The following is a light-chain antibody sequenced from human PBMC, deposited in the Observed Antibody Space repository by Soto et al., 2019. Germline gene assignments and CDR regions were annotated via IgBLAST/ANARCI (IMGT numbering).Light chain of an antibody. Sequence: EIVLTQSPGTLSLSPGERVTLSCRASQSVSSDLAWYQQKPGQAPRLLIYGASTRATGIPARFSGSGSGTDFTLTISSLQSEDFAVYYCQQYHNWVTFGGGTKVDIK. V-gene: IGKV3D-15*01. CDR2: GAS. CDR1: QSVSSD. CDR3: QQYHNWVT. J-gene: IGKJ4*01.